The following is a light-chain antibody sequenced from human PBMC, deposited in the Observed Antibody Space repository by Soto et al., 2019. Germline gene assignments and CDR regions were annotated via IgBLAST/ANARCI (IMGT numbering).Light chain of an antibody. CDR2: GAS. V-gene: IGKV3-20*01. J-gene: IGKJ1*01. CDR1: QRVGGSY. Sequence: EIVLTQSPGPLSLSPGERATLSCRASQRVGGSYLAWYQQKPGQAPRLLIYGASSMATGIPDRFSGSGSGTDFTLTISRLEPEDFAVYNCQHYGTAPWTFGQGTKVEIK. CDR3: QHYGTAPWT.